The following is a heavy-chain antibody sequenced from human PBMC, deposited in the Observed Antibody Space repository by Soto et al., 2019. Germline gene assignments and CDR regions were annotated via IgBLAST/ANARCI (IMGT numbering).Heavy chain of an antibody. Sequence: GGSLRLSCAASGFTFSTHAMHWVRQAPGKWLECVAIVSFDGSNKYYADSVKGRFTISRDNSKNTLYLQMSGLTPEDTAFYYCARDQTGITTAGGGRIDHWGQGTLVTVSS. CDR1: GFTFSTHA. CDR3: ARDQTGITTAGGGRIDH. J-gene: IGHJ4*02. D-gene: IGHD6-13*01. V-gene: IGHV3-30-3*01. CDR2: VSFDGSNK.